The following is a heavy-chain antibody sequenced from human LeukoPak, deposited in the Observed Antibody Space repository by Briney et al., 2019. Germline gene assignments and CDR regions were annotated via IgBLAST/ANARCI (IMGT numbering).Heavy chain of an antibody. CDR2: IDNGSST. V-gene: IGHV4-34*01. J-gene: IGHJ4*02. CDR3: ARDNWGFQ. Sequence: NSSETLSLTCTVSGGSFNCYFWHWIRQPSGKELKWLADIDNGSSTQYNPSLRGPCTISVDTSRNHVSVKLTSVTAADTAGYFCARDNWGFQWGPGTLVTVSS. D-gene: IGHD7-27*01. CDR1: GGSFNCYF.